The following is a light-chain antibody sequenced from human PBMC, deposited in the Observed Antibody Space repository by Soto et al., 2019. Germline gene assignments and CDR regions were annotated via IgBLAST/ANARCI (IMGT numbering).Light chain of an antibody. Sequence: QSVLTQPPSVSGAPGQRVTISCTGSSSNIGAGYDVHWYQQLPGTAPKLLIYGNNNRPSGVPDRFSGSKSGTSASLAITGLQAEDEAEFYCQSYDSSLSLYVFGTGTKSPS. V-gene: IGLV1-40*01. CDR1: SSNIGAGYD. CDR3: QSYDSSLSLYV. J-gene: IGLJ1*01. CDR2: GNN.